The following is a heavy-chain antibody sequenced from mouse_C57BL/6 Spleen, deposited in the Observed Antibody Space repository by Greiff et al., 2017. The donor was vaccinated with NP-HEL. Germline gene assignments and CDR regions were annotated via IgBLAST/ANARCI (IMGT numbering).Heavy chain of an antibody. D-gene: IGHD4-1*01. V-gene: IGHV1-80*01. CDR1: GYAFSSYW. CDR2: IYPGDGDT. CDR3: ARWSNAVPYAMDD. J-gene: IGHJ4*01. Sequence: QVQLQQSGAELVKPGASVKISCKASGYAFSSYWMNRVKQRPGKGLEWIGQIYPGDGDTNYNGKFKGKATLTADTSASTAYMQLSSLTSEDSEVYVCARWSNAVPYAMDDWGQGTSVTVSS.